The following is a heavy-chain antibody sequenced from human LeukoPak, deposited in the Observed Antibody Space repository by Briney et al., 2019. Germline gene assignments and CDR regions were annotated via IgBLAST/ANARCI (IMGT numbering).Heavy chain of an antibody. D-gene: IGHD3-22*01. Sequence: ASVKVSCKASGYTFTSYDINWVRQATGQGLEWVGWMNPNSGNTGYAQKFQGRVTMTRNTSISTAYMELSSLRSEDTAVYYCARGLYDSALFDYWGQGTLVTVSS. J-gene: IGHJ4*02. CDR1: GYTFTSYD. CDR3: ARGLYDSALFDY. CDR2: MNPNSGNT. V-gene: IGHV1-8*01.